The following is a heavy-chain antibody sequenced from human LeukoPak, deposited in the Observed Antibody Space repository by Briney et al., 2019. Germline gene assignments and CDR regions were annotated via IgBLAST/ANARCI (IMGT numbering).Heavy chain of an antibody. J-gene: IGHJ6*03. CDR2: IIPIFGTA. CDR1: GYTFTGYY. Sequence: GASVKVSCKASGYTFTGYYMHWVRQAPGQGLEWMGGIIPIFGTANYAQKFQGRVTITADESTSTAYMELSSLRSEDTAVYYCARGQYYDILTGYGDYYYYYMDVWGKGTTVTISS. D-gene: IGHD3-9*01. CDR3: ARGQYYDILTGYGDYYYYYMDV. V-gene: IGHV1-69*13.